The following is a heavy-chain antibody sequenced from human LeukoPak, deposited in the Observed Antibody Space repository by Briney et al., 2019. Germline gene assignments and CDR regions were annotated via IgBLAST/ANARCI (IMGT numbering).Heavy chain of an antibody. V-gene: IGHV3-53*01. J-gene: IGHJ6*03. CDR1: GFTVSSNY. CDR2: IYSGGST. CDR3: ARVGYGDYSSYYYYYMDV. Sequence: GGSLRLSCVASGFTVSSNYMSWVRQAPGKGLEWVSVIYSGGSTYYADSVKGRFTISRDNSKNTLYLQMNSLRAEDTAVYYCARVGYGDYSSYYYYYMDVWGKGTTVTVSS. D-gene: IGHD4-17*01.